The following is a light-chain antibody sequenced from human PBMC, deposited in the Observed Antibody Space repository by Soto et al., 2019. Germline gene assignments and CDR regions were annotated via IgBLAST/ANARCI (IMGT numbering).Light chain of an antibody. CDR1: QSVSSK. Sequence: EIVMTQAPATLSVSPGERANLSCRASQSVSSKLAWYQQKRGQAPRLLIYGASTRANGIPDRFSGSGSATELTLTISSLQSQDFAVYDCQQYKNWHAITFGQGTRLENK. CDR3: QQYKNWHAIT. J-gene: IGKJ5*01. CDR2: GAS. V-gene: IGKV3D-15*01.